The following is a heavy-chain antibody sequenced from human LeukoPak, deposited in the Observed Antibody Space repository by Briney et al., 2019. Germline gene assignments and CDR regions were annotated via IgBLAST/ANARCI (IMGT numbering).Heavy chain of an antibody. J-gene: IGHJ3*02. Sequence: GGSLRLSCAASGFTFSSYGMHWVRQAPGKGLEWVAFIRYDGSNKYYADSVKGRFTISRDNSKNTLYLQMNSLRAEDTAVYYCARDEDIVVVPAAIRSNAFDIWGQGTMVTVSS. CDR1: GFTFSSYG. V-gene: IGHV3-30*02. CDR3: ARDEDIVVVPAAIRSNAFDI. CDR2: IRYDGSNK. D-gene: IGHD2-2*02.